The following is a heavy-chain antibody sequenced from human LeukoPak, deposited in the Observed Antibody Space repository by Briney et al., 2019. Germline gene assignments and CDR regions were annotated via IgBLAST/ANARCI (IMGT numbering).Heavy chain of an antibody. CDR1: GFTFRNYW. V-gene: IGHV3-74*01. J-gene: IGHJ5*02. CDR3: ARLMSSSTWCNWFDP. Sequence: TGGSLRLSCAASGFTFRNYWMHWVRQAPGKGLVWVSGINSDGSKTTYADSVKGRFTISRDNAKNTLYLQMNSLRAEDTAVYYCARLMSSSTWCNWFDPWGQGTLVTVSS. D-gene: IGHD6-13*01. CDR2: INSDGSKT.